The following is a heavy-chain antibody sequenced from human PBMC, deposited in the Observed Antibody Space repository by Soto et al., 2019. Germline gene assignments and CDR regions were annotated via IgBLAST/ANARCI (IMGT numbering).Heavy chain of an antibody. J-gene: IGHJ4*02. CDR1: GFPFTTYG. Sequence: QVPLVGSGGGVVQPGRSLRLSCAASGFPFTTYGMHWVREGPGKGLEWVAVISYDGSNRFYADSVKGRFTISRDNSKNTLFLQMNSLRPEDTALYYCVGGQYYFDYRGQGTLVIVSS. D-gene: IGHD3-10*01. CDR3: VGGQYYFDY. CDR2: ISYDGSNR. V-gene: IGHV3-30*03.